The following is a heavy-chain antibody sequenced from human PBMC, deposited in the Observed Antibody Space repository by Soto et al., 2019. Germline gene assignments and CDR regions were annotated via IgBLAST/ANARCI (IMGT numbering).Heavy chain of an antibody. D-gene: IGHD3-22*01. CDR3: AKEGGEYDSSGYHFDY. Sequence: GGSLRLSCAAAGFTFSSYAMSWVRQAPGKGPEWVSAISGSGGSTYYADSVKGRFTISRDNSKNTLYLQMNSLRAEDTAVYYCAKEGGEYDSSGYHFDYWGQGTLVTVSS. J-gene: IGHJ4*02. CDR1: GFTFSSYA. CDR2: ISGSGGST. V-gene: IGHV3-23*01.